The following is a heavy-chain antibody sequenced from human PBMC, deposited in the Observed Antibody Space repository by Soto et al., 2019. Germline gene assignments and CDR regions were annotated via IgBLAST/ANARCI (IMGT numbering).Heavy chain of an antibody. CDR1: GGTFSSYA. J-gene: IGHJ4*02. V-gene: IGHV1-69*01. CDR2: IIPIFGTA. D-gene: IGHD6-13*01. Sequence: QVQLVQSGAEVKKPGSSVKVSCKASGGTFSSYAINWVRQAPGQGLEWMGGIIPIFGTANYAQKFQGRVTMTADEATSTAYMEMSSLRSEDTAVYCWAREGTYSRADFDYWGQGTLGTVSS. CDR3: AREGTYSRADFDY.